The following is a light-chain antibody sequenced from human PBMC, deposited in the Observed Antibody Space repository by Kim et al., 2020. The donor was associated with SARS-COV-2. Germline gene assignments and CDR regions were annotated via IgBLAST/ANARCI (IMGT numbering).Light chain of an antibody. CDR1: STDVGSYNY. CDR2: DVW. J-gene: IGLJ1*01. Sequence: GQSITISYTGTSTDVGSYNYVSWYQQQPGRAPKLMIYDVWKRPSGISDRFSGSKSGNTASLSISGLQAEDEADYYCSSYTSSSTFVFGAGTKVTVL. V-gene: IGLV2-14*03. CDR3: SSYTSSSTFV.